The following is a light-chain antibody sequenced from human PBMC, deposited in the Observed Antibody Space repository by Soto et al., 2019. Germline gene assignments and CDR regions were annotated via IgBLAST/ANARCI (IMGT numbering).Light chain of an antibody. J-gene: IGKJ1*01. CDR3: MQPLQSWT. Sequence: DIVMTQSPLSLHVTPGEPASISCRSSQSLLHSNGYNYLDWYLQKQGQSPQIIMYWGSNRASGVPDRFSGSGSGTDFTLKISRVEAEDVGVYYCMQPLQSWTFGQGTKVQIK. CDR2: WGS. V-gene: IGKV2-28*01. CDR1: QSLLHSNGYNY.